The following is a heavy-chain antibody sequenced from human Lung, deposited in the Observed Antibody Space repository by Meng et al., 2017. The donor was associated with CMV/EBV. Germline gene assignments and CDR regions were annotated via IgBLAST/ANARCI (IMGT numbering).Heavy chain of an antibody. J-gene: IGHJ6*02. V-gene: IGHV3-74*01. CDR2: INSDGSTT. Sequence: GEXXKISCAASGFTFSTYWMHWVRQTPGTGLVWVSRINSDGSTTTYADSVKGRFTISRDNAKNTLYLQMSSLRAEASAVYYCVRDGKYCSSGTCDYYIMDLXGQGXTVTVSS. CDR1: GFTFSTYW. D-gene: IGHD2-15*01. CDR3: VRDGKYCSSGTCDYYIMDL.